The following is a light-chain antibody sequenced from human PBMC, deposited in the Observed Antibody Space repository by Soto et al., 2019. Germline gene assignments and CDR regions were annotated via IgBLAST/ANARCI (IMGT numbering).Light chain of an antibody. CDR2: AAS. J-gene: IGKJ4*01. CDR3: QQLNSYPRS. Sequence: DIQLTQSPSFLSASVGDRVTITCRASQGINNYLAWYQQRSGKAPKLLIYAASTLQSGVPSRFSGSGSGTEFTPTISSLQPEDFATYYCQQLNSYPRSFGGGTKV. CDR1: QGINNY. V-gene: IGKV1-9*01.